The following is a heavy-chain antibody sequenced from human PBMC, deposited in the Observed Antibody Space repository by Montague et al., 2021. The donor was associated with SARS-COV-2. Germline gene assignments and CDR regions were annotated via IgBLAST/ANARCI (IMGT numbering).Heavy chain of an antibody. CDR2: IDLDGSET. CDR3: AREMRDSRYSSGRYYYYYGMDV. CDR1: GFTFSSSW. D-gene: IGHD6-19*01. J-gene: IGHJ6*02. V-gene: IGHV3-7*01. Sequence: SLRISCAASGFTFSSSWMSWVRQAPGKGLEWVANIDLDGSETYYVDSVKGRFTISRDNAKNSLYLQMNSLRAEDTAVYYCAREMRDSRYSSGRYYYYYGMDVWGQGTTVTVSS.